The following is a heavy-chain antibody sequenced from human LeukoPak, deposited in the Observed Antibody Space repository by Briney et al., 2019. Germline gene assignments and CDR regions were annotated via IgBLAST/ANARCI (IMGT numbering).Heavy chain of an antibody. V-gene: IGHV4-4*07. J-gene: IGHJ3*02. D-gene: IGHD2/OR15-2a*01. CDR1: GGSISSHY. Sequence: PSETLSLTCTVSGGSISSHYWSWIRQPAGKGLEWIGRIYTSGSTNYNPSLKSRVTISMDTSKNQFSLKLSSVTAADTAVYYCARHLSDAADAFDIWGQGTMVTVSS. CDR2: IYTSGST. CDR3: ARHLSDAADAFDI.